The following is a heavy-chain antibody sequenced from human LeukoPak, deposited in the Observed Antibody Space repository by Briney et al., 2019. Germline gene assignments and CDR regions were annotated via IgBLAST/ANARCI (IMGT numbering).Heavy chain of an antibody. J-gene: IGHJ4*02. CDR3: AKGADVLIPAAGSLFDY. D-gene: IGHD6-13*01. V-gene: IGHV3-23*01. CDR2: ISGSGGST. CDR1: GFTFSSYA. Sequence: GRSLRLSCAASGFTFSSYAMSWVRQVPGKGLEWVSAISGSGGSTDYADSVKGRVTISRDNSKNTLYLQMNSLRAEDTAVYYCAKGADVLIPAAGSLFDYWGQGTLVTVSS.